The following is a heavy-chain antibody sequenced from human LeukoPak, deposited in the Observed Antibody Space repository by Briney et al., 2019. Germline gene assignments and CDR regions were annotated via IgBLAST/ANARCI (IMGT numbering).Heavy chain of an antibody. CDR2: ISRSGGTT. CDR1: GFTFSSYD. CDR3: AKVVGAWFGESGWFDP. V-gene: IGHV3-23*01. D-gene: IGHD3-10*01. Sequence: GGSLRLSCAASGFTFSSYDMTWVRQTPGKGLEWVALISRSGGTTYYADSVNGRFTIYRDNSKNTLYLQMNSLRAEDTAVYYCAKVVGAWFGESGWFDPWGQGTLVTVSS. J-gene: IGHJ5*02.